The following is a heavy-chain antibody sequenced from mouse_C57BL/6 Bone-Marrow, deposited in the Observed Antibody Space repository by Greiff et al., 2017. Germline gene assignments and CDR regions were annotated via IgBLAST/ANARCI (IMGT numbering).Heavy chain of an antibody. D-gene: IGHD4-1*01. Sequence: VQLQQSGAELVRPGASVKLSCTASGFNIKDDYMHWVKQRPEQGLEWIGWIDPESGDTEYASKFQGKATMTADTSSNTAYLQLSSLTSEDTAVYYCTTPLTNWAFAYWGQGTLVTVSA. CDR1: GFNIKDDY. V-gene: IGHV14-4*01. CDR3: TTPLTNWAFAY. CDR2: IDPESGDT. J-gene: IGHJ3*01.